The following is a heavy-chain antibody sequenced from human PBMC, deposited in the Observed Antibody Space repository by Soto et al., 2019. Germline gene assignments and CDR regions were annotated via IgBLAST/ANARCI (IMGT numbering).Heavy chain of an antibody. CDR2: ISAYNGNT. D-gene: IGHD1-26*01. V-gene: IGHV1-18*01. Sequence: GASVKVSCKASGYTFTSYDINWVRQATGQGLEWMGWISAYNGNTNYAQKLQGRVTMTTDTSTSTAYMELRSQRSDDTAVYYCARYPLWDYYYGMDVWGQGTTVTVSS. CDR1: GYTFTSYD. J-gene: IGHJ6*02. CDR3: ARYPLWDYYYGMDV.